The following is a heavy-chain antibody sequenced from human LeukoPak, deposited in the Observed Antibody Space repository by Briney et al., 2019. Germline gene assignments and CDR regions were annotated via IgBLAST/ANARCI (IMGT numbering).Heavy chain of an antibody. CDR3: AKGVEYSSSSSFDY. CDR1: GFIFSNYA. Sequence: GGSLRLSCAASGFIFSNYAMSWVRQAPGKGLEWVSAIYGNGGTTYYADSVKGRFTISRDNSKNTLYLRMNSLRAEDTALFYCAKGVEYSSSSSFDYWGQGTLVTVSS. J-gene: IGHJ4*02. V-gene: IGHV3-23*01. D-gene: IGHD6-6*01. CDR2: IYGNGGTT.